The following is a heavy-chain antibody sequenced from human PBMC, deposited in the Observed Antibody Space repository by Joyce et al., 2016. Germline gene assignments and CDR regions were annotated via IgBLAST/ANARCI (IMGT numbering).Heavy chain of an antibody. CDR2: ISGSEDGT. Sequence: EVQLLESGGGWVQPGGSLRLSCAASGFTFSSYAMSWVRQAPGKVLEWVSAISGSEDGTYHADSVRGRFTISRDNSKNTLYLQMNSLTAEDTAIYYCAKGTLGSCSGTTCYPLDSWGQGTLVTVSS. V-gene: IGHV3-23*01. D-gene: IGHD2-15*01. CDR1: GFTFSSYA. J-gene: IGHJ4*02. CDR3: AKGTLGSCSGTTCYPLDS.